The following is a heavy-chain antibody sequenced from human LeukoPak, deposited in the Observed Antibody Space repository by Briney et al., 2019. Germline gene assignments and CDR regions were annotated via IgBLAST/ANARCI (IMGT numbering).Heavy chain of an antibody. D-gene: IGHD3-10*01. CDR2: INPSGGST. CDR3: ARGLRYYGSGSYPSLGY. J-gene: IGHJ4*02. Sequence: ASVKVSCKASGYTFTSYYIHWVRHAPGQGLEWMGIINPSGGSTSYAQKFQGRVTMTRDTSTSTVYMELSSLRSEDTAVYYCARGLRYYGSGSYPSLGYWGQGTLVTVSS. V-gene: IGHV1-46*01. CDR1: GYTFTSYY.